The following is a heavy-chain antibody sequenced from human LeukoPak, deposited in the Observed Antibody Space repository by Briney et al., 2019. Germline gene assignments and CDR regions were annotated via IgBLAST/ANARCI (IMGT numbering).Heavy chain of an antibody. CDR2: ISAGAGSI. J-gene: IGHJ6*02. CDR1: GFTFSSNA. CDR3: ARPQWTGKGYYGMDV. V-gene: IGHV3-23*01. D-gene: IGHD3/OR15-3a*01. Sequence: GGSLRLSCVVSGFTFSSNAMNWVRQAPGKGLQWVSAISAGAGSIYYADSVKGRFIISRDNSKNTLYLQMNSLRAEDTAVYHCARPQWTGKGYYGMDVWGQGTTVTVSS.